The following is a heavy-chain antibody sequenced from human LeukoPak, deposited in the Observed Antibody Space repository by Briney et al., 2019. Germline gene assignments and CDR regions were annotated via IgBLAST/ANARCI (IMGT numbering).Heavy chain of an antibody. Sequence: SETLSLTCTVSGYSISSGYYWGWIRQPPGKGLEWIGSIYHSGSTYYNPSLKSRVTISADTSKNQFSLKLSSVTAADTAVYYCARGSGYYGSGSYFYWGQGTLVTVSS. V-gene: IGHV4-38-2*02. CDR2: IYHSGST. CDR3: ARGSGYYGSGSYFY. D-gene: IGHD3-10*01. CDR1: GYSISSGYY. J-gene: IGHJ4*02.